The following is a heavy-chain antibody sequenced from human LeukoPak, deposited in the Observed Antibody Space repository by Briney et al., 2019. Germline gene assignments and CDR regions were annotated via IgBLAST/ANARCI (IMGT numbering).Heavy chain of an antibody. CDR1: GFTFSSYA. CDR2: ISYDGSNK. J-gene: IGHJ5*02. V-gene: IGHV3-30-3*01. CDR3: ARAKQWLVDNWFDP. Sequence: GRSLRLSCAASGFTFSSYAMHWVRQAPGKGLEWVAVISYDGSNKYYADSVKGRFTISRDNSKNTLYLQMNSLRAEDTAVYYCARAKQWLVDNWFDPWGQGTLVTVSS. D-gene: IGHD6-19*01.